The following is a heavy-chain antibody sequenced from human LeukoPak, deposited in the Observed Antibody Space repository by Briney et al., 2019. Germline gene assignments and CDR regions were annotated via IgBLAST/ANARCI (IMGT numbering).Heavy chain of an antibody. CDR1: GYTFTSYY. D-gene: IGHD3-10*01. CDR3: ARAEPVDYYGSGSSFGWFDP. Sequence: ASVKVSCKASGYTFTSYYMHWVRQAPGQGLEWMGIINPSGGSTSYAQKFQGRVTMTGDTSTSTVYMELSSLRSEDTAVYYCARAEPVDYYGSGSSFGWFDPWGQGTLVTVSS. CDR2: INPSGGST. J-gene: IGHJ5*02. V-gene: IGHV1-46*01.